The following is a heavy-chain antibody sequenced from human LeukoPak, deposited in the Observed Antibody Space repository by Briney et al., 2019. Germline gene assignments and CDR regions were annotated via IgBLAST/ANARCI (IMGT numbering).Heavy chain of an antibody. CDR3: AREGGPYRPLDY. J-gene: IGHJ4*02. CDR2: VHLSGRT. Sequence: ASGTLSLTCGVSGGSISTTNWWTWVRQPPGEGLEWIGEVHLSGRTHYNPSLERRVTMSVDMSENHISLRLTSVTAADTAVYYCAREGGPYRPLDYSGQGTLVTVSS. V-gene: IGHV4-4*02. CDR1: GGSISTTNW.